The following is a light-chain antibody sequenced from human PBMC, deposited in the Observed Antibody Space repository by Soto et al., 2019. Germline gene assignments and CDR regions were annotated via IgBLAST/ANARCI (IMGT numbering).Light chain of an antibody. J-gene: IGKJ1*01. CDR3: QQLNSYPWT. V-gene: IGKV3-15*01. Sequence: ENEMTQSPATLSVYPGERATLSCRASQSVSSNLAWYQQKPGQAPRLLIYGASTRATGIPARFSGSGSGTEFTLTISCLQSEDFATYYCQQLNSYPWTFGQGTKVDIK. CDR1: QSVSSN. CDR2: GAS.